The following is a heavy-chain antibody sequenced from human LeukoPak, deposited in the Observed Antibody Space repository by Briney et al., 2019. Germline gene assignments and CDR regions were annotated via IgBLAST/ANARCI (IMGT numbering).Heavy chain of an antibody. D-gene: IGHD2-2*01. J-gene: IGHJ1*01. CDR2: IIPISGTA. CDR3: ARVAGGYCSSTSCSGYFQH. CDR1: GGTFSSYA. V-gene: IGHV1-69*13. Sequence: SVKVSCKASGGTFSSYAISWVRQAPGQGLEWMGGIIPISGTANYAQKFQGGVTITADESTSTAYMELSSLRSEDTAVYYCARVAGGYCSSTSCSGYFQHWGQGTLVTVSS.